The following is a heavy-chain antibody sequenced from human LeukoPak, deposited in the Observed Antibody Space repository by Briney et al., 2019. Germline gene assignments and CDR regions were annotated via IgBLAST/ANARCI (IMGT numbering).Heavy chain of an antibody. CDR2: ISSSGSTI. D-gene: IGHD6-13*01. CDR1: GFTFSDYY. J-gene: IGHJ4*02. V-gene: IGHV3-11*01. Sequence: GGSLRLSCAASGFTFSDYYMSWIRQAPGKGPEWVSYISSSGSTIYYADSVKGRYTISRDNAKNSLYLQMNSLRAEDTAVYYCAKASWTQLVPGYWGQGTLVTVSS. CDR3: AKASWTQLVPGY.